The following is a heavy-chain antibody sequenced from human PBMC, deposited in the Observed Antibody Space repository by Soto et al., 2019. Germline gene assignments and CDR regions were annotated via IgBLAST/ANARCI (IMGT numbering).Heavy chain of an antibody. CDR3: ARQVLLLRKAFDI. J-gene: IGHJ3*02. CDR2: INPSGGST. V-gene: IGHV1-46*03. CDR1: GYTFTSYY. Sequence: ASVKVSCKASGYTFTSYYMHWVRQAPGQGLEWMGIINPSGGSTSYAQKFQGRVTMTRDTSTSTVYMELSSPRSEDTAVYYCARQVLLLRKAFDIWGQGTMVPVSS. D-gene: IGHD2-15*01.